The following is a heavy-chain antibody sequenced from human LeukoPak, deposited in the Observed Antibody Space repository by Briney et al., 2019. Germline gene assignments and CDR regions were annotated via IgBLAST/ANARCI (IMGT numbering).Heavy chain of an antibody. CDR1: GFTFSSYA. Sequence: PGGSLRLSCAASGFTFSSYAMHWVRQAPGKGLVWVAIISYDGSNKYYADSVKGRFTISRDNAENSLFLQMNSLRPEDTAVYYCARDRDSNWYPFLDSWGQGTLVIVS. D-gene: IGHD6-13*01. J-gene: IGHJ4*02. CDR3: ARDRDSNWYPFLDS. V-gene: IGHV3-30-3*01. CDR2: ISYDGSNK.